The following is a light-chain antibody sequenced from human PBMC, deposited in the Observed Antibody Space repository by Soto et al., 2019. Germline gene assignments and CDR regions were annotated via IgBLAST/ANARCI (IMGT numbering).Light chain of an antibody. CDR2: QTS. V-gene: IGKV3-11*01. Sequence: EIVLTQSPATLSSFPGDRVTLSCRASQSINTRLAWYQHRPGQAPRILIYQTSIRAAGIPARFSASGSGPDFTLTISDVQPEDFALYYCHQRQSWPRTFGQGTKVDI. CDR3: HQRQSWPRT. CDR1: QSINTR. J-gene: IGKJ1*01.